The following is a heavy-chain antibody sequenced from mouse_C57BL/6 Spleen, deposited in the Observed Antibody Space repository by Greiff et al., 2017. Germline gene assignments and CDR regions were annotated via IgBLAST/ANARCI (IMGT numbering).Heavy chain of an antibody. CDR1: GFNIKDDY. D-gene: IGHD4-1*01. V-gene: IGHV14-4*01. CDR2: IDPENGDT. Sequence: VQLQQSGAELVRPGASVKLSCTASGFNIKDDYMHWVKQRPETGLEWIGWIDPENGDTEYASKFQGKATITADTASNTAYLQLSSLTSEDTAVYYGTTFAGKDYWGQGTTLTVSS. CDR3: TTFAGKDY. J-gene: IGHJ2*01.